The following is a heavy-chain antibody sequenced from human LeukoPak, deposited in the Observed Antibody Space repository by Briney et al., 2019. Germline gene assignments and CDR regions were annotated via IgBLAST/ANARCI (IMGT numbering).Heavy chain of an antibody. V-gene: IGHV1-8*01. CDR2: MNPNSGNT. CDR3: ARAHRVIAVAGGGYYFDY. Sequence: ASVKVSCKPSGYTFTSYDINWVRQATGQGLEWMGWMNPNSGNTGYAQKFQDRVTMTRNTSISTAYMELSSLRSEDTAVYYCARAHRVIAVAGGGYYFDYWGQGTLVTVSS. J-gene: IGHJ4*02. D-gene: IGHD6-19*01. CDR1: GYTFTSYD.